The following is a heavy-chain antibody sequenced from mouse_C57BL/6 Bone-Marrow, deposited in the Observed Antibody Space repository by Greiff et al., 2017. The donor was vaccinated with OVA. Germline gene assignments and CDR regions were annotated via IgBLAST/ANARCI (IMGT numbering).Heavy chain of an antibody. CDR2: IWSGGST. D-gene: IGHD2-4*01. CDR3: ARRRIYYDYEGWYFDV. V-gene: IGHV2-2*01. J-gene: IGHJ1*03. Sequence: VKLQESGPGLVQPSQSLSITCTVSGFSLTSYGVHWVRQSPGKGLEWLGVIWSGGSTDYNAAFISRLSISKDNSKSQVFFKMNSLQADDTAIYYCARRRIYYDYEGWYFDVWGTGTTVTVSS. CDR1: GFSLTSYG.